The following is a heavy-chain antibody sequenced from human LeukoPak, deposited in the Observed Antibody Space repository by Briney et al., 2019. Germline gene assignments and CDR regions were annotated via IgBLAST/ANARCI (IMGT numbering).Heavy chain of an antibody. Sequence: GGSLRLSCAASGFTFSNYAMNWVRQAPGKGLEWVSVISVSGTNTHYADSVKGRFTISRDNSKNTVYLQMNSLRAEDTAVYYCAKNSGVMVTRFDYWGPGTLVTVSP. V-gene: IGHV3-23*01. CDR2: ISVSGTNT. D-gene: IGHD3-16*01. CDR1: GFTFSNYA. CDR3: AKNSGVMVTRFDY. J-gene: IGHJ4*02.